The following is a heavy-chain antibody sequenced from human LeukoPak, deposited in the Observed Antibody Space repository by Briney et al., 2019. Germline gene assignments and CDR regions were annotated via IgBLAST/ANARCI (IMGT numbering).Heavy chain of an antibody. V-gene: IGHV5-51*01. Sequence: GESQKISCKGSGYTFTNYWIGWVRQMPGKGLEFMGIIYPGDSDTRYSPSFQGQVTISVDKSINTAYLQWSSLKASDSATYYCARRYSSGWSRGNSEYFQHWGQGTLVTVSS. CDR3: ARRYSSGWSRGNSEYFQH. J-gene: IGHJ1*01. CDR2: IYPGDSDT. CDR1: GYTFTNYW. D-gene: IGHD6-19*01.